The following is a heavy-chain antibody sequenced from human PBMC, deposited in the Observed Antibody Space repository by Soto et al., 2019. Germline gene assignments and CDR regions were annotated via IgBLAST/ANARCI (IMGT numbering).Heavy chain of an antibody. CDR2: IDPSDSYT. CDR1: GYNFTAFW. Sequence: GGSLKISCKASGYNFTAFWIHWVRQTPGKGLEWLGKIDPSDSYTNYSPSFEGHVTISTDKSTTTAFLQWSSLRASDTALYYCARVHKNWFDSWAQGTMVTVSS. CDR3: ARVHKNWFDS. J-gene: IGHJ5*01. V-gene: IGHV5-10-1*01.